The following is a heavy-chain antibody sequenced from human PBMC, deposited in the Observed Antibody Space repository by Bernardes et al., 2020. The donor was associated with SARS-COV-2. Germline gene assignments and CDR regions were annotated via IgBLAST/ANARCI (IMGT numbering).Heavy chain of an antibody. CDR3: AKLLGMIELIHY. D-gene: IGHD7-27*01. CDR2: ISSSGSTA. Sequence: GGSLRLSCAVSGFTFTSNVMNWVRQAPGKGLEWVSTISSSGSTAYYADSVRGRFTVSRDNSKNTLFLEMKSLRADDTAVYYCAKLLGMIELIHYWGPGTLVPFSS. V-gene: IGHV3-23*01. J-gene: IGHJ4*02. CDR1: GFTFTSNV.